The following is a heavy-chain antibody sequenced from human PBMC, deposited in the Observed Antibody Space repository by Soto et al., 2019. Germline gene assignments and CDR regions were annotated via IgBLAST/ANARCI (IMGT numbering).Heavy chain of an antibody. D-gene: IGHD6-13*01. CDR2: ISWNSGSI. CDR1: GFTFDDYA. J-gene: IGHJ4*02. V-gene: IGHV3-9*01. Sequence: GGSLRLSCAASGFTFDDYAMHWVRQAPGKGLEWVSGISWNSGSIGYADSVKGRFTISRDNAKNSLYLQMNSLRAEDTALYYCAKGVAAAGIKTPLIYWGQGTLVTVSS. CDR3: AKGVAAAGIKTPLIY.